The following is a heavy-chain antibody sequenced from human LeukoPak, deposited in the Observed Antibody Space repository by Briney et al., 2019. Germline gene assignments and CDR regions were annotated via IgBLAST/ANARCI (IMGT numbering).Heavy chain of an antibody. CDR1: GFTFSSYG. CDR3: AKAGGQWLDRRFDY. D-gene: IGHD6-19*01. Sequence: GGSLRLSCAASGFTFSSYGMLWVRQAPGKGLEWVAVIWYDGSNKYYADSVKGRFTISRNNSKNTLYLQMNSLRAEDTAVYYCAKAGGQWLDRRFDYWGQGTLVTVSS. CDR2: IWYDGSNK. V-gene: IGHV3-33*06. J-gene: IGHJ4*02.